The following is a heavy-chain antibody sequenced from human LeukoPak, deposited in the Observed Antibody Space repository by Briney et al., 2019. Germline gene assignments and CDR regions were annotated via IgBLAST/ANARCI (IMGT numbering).Heavy chain of an antibody. J-gene: IGHJ5*02. D-gene: IGHD2-15*01. CDR1: GASISSDDYY. CDR2: IHYSGST. Sequence: SETLSLTCTVSGASISSDDYYWGWIRQPPGKGLEWIGNIHYSGSTYYNPSLETRVTMSADTSNTQVSLRLSSVTAADTAVYFCARSYCTGSTCPRRWFHPWGQGTLVTVSS. V-gene: IGHV4-39*01. CDR3: ARSYCTGSTCPRRWFHP.